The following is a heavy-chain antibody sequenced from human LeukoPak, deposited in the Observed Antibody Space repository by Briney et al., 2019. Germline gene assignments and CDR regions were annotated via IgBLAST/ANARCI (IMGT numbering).Heavy chain of an antibody. D-gene: IGHD3-22*01. V-gene: IGHV3-30*18. J-gene: IGHJ4*02. Sequence: GRSLRLSCAASGFTFSSYGMHWVRQAPGKGLEWVAVISYDGSNKYYADSVKGRFTISRDNSKNTLYLQMNSLRAEDTAVYYCAKEGTYYYDSSGYYYPYYFDYWGQGTLVTVSS. CDR2: ISYDGSNK. CDR3: AKEGTYYYDSSGYYYPYYFDY. CDR1: GFTFSSYG.